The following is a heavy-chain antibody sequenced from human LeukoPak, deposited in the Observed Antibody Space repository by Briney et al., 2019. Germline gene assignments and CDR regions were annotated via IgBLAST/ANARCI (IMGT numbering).Heavy chain of an antibody. CDR3: AKDLLAFGEFDY. CDR2: ISGSGGAT. D-gene: IGHD3-10*01. V-gene: IGHV3-23*01. J-gene: IGHJ4*02. Sequence: PGGSLRLSCAASGFTVSSNYMSWVRQAPGKGLEWVSGISGSGGATYYADSVKGRFTISRDNSKNTLYLQMNSLRAEDTAVYYCAKDLLAFGEFDYWGQGTLVTVSS. CDR1: GFTVSSNY.